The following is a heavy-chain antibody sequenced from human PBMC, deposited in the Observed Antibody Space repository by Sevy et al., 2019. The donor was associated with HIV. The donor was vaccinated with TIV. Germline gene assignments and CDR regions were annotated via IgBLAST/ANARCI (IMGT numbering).Heavy chain of an antibody. Sequence: GGSLRLSCAASGFTFSTYWMTWVRQAPGKGLEWVANIKQDGSEKYYAECVKGRLTVSRDNTKNSLYLQLNSLRAEDTAIYYCARAPVGSGWYFPRGIDYWGQGTLVTVSS. CDR3: ARAPVGSGWYFPRGIDY. CDR2: IKQDGSEK. CDR1: GFTFSTYW. V-gene: IGHV3-7*01. D-gene: IGHD6-13*01. J-gene: IGHJ4*02.